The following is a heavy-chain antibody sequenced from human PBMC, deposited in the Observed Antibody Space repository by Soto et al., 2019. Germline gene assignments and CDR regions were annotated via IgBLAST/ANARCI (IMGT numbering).Heavy chain of an antibody. J-gene: IGHJ6*02. CDR2: ISYDGSNK. V-gene: IGHV3-30-3*01. D-gene: IGHD6-6*01. CDR3: ARVFIAARLGGMDV. CDR1: GFTFSSYA. Sequence: ESGGGVVQPGRSLRLSCAASGFTFSSYAMHWVRQAPGKGLEWVAVISYDGSNKYYADSVKGRFTISRDNSKNTLYLQMNSLRAEDTAVYYCARVFIAARLGGMDVWGQGTTVTVSS.